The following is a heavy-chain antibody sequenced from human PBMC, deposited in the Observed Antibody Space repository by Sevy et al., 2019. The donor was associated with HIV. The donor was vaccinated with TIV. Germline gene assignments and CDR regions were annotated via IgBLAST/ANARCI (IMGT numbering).Heavy chain of an antibody. D-gene: IGHD3-22*01. J-gene: IGHJ4*02. CDR3: ARVGDSSGYYPGAFDY. CDR2: ISSSGSTI. CDR1: GFTFSDYY. V-gene: IGHV3-11*01. Sequence: GGSLRLSCAASGFTFSDYYMSWIRQAPGKGLEWVSYISSSGSTIYYADSVKGRFTISRDNAKNALYLQMNSLRAEDTAVYYCARVGDSSGYYPGAFDYWGQGTLVTVSS.